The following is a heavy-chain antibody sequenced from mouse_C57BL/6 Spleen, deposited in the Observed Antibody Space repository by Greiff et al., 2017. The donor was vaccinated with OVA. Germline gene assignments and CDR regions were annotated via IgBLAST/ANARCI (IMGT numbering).Heavy chain of an antibody. CDR3: ARDYDRYPFYFDY. D-gene: IGHD2-3*01. V-gene: IGHV3-6*01. CDR2: ISYDGSN. J-gene: IGHJ2*01. CDR1: GYSITSGYY. Sequence: EVQLQESGPGLVKPSQSLSLTCSVTGYSITSGYYWNWIRQFPGNKLEWMGYISYDGSNNYNPSLKNRISITRDTSKNQFFLKLNSVTTEDTATYYCARDYDRYPFYFDYWGQGTTLTVSS.